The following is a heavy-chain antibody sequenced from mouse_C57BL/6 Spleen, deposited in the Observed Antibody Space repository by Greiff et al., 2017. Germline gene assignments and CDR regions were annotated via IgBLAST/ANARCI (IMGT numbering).Heavy chain of an antibody. CDR1: GYTFTDYE. D-gene: IGHD2-4*01. J-gene: IGHJ2*01. V-gene: IGHV1-15*01. Sequence: QVQLQQSGAELVRPGASVTLSCTASGYTFTDYEMHWVKQTPVHGLEWIGAIDPETGGTAYNQKFKGKAILTADKSSSTAYMELRSLTSEDSAVYYCAGYYDFAFGGRGKGTTLTVDS. CDR2: IDPETGGT. CDR3: AGYYDFAFGG.